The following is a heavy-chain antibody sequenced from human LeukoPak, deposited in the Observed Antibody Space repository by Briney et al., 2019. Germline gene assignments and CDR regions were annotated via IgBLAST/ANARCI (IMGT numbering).Heavy chain of an antibody. CDR1: GGSFSGYY. CDR3: ARGFTGSRPRYSSSWHYYYYYYMDV. Sequence: SETLSLTCAVYGGSFSGYYWSWIRQPPGKGLEWIGEINHSGSTNYNPSLKSRVTISVDTSKNQFSLKLSSVTAADTAVYYCARGFTGSRPRYSSSWHYYYYYYMDVWGKGTTVTVSS. V-gene: IGHV4-34*01. J-gene: IGHJ6*03. CDR2: INHSGST. D-gene: IGHD6-13*01.